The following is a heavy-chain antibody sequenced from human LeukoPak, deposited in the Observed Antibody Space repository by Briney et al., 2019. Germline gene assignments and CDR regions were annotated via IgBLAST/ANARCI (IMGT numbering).Heavy chain of an antibody. Sequence: ASVKVSCKASGGTFSSYAISWVRQAPGQGLEWMGGIIPILGTANYAQKFQGRVTITADESASTAYMELSSLRSEDTAVYYCARVYKGDLTGIDYWGQGTLVTVSS. V-gene: IGHV1-69*13. D-gene: IGHD7-27*01. CDR2: IIPILGTA. CDR1: GGTFSSYA. CDR3: ARVYKGDLTGIDY. J-gene: IGHJ4*02.